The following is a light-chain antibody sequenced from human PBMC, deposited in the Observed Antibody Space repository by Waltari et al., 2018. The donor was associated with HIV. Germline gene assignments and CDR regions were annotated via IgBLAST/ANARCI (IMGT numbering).Light chain of an antibody. CDR3: SSYTTSSTWV. CDR2: EVT. J-gene: IGLJ3*02. CDR1: SSDIGAYNL. Sequence: QSALTQPPSVSGSLGQSVTISRTRTSSDIGAYNLLSWYQQSPGTAPKLRIYEVTHRPSGVPVRFSGSKSGNTASLTISGLQADDEADYYCSSYTTSSTWVFGGGTKLTVL. V-gene: IGLV2-18*02.